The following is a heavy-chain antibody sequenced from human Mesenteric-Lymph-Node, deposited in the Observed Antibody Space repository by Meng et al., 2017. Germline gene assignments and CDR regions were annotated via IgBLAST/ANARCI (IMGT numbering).Heavy chain of an antibody. Sequence: QGPQPTWGSGLLKPSGPLSLTCAVNGGSLRGAYWNWIRQPPGKGLEWIGEIIHGGSPSYNPSLKSRVTISIDTSKNQLSLMLSSVTAADTAVYYCARGQRALIRGYSWFDPWGQGTLVTVSS. CDR2: IIHGGSP. V-gene: IGHV4-34*01. CDR3: ARGQRALIRGYSWFDP. CDR1: GGSLRGAY. D-gene: IGHD3-22*01. J-gene: IGHJ5*02.